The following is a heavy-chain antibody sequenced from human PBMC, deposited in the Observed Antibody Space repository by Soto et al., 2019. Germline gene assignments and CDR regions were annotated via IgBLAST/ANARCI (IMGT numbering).Heavy chain of an antibody. CDR2: IYYSGST. CDR1: GGSISSSSYY. J-gene: IGHJ4*02. CDR3: ARQTTAAGYSSGRAFEY. Sequence: SETLSLTCTVSGGSISSSSYYWGWIRQPPGKGLAWIGSIYYSGSTYYNPSLKSRVTISVDTSKNQFSLKLSSVTAAETAVYYGARQTTAAGYSSGRAFEYWGQGTLVTVSS. D-gene: IGHD6-19*01. V-gene: IGHV4-39*01.